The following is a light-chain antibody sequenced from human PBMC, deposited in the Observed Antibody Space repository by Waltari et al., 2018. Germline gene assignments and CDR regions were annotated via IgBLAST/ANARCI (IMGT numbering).Light chain of an antibody. J-gene: IGLJ3*02. CDR2: YND. V-gene: IGLV1-44*01. Sequence: QSVLTQPPSASGAPGPRVTISCSGSSSNIGSNTVNWYQQLPGTAPKLLIYYNDQRPSGVPDRFSGSKSGTSASLAISGLQSEDEADYYCAAWDDSLNAEVFGGGTKLTVL. CDR1: SSNIGSNT. CDR3: AAWDDSLNAEV.